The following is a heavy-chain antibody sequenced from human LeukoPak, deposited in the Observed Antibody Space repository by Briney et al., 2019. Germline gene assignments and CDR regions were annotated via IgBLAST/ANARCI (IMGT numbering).Heavy chain of an antibody. CDR3: ARHYYDSRYPTSGYYMDV. Sequence: GGSLRLSCEGSGFSFRDYYMSWIRQTPGKGLEWVSYISNSGTDTNYADSVKGRFTISRDNAKNSLYLQMNSLRAEDTALYYCARHYYDSRYPTSGYYMDVWGKGTTVIVSS. D-gene: IGHD3-22*01. CDR2: ISNSGTDT. J-gene: IGHJ6*03. V-gene: IGHV3-11*03. CDR1: GFSFRDYY.